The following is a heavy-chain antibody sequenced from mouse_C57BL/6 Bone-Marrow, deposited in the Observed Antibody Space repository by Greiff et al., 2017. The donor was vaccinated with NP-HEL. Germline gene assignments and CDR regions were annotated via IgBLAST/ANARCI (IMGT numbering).Heavy chain of an antibody. CDR2: ISNGGGST. Sequence: EVQRVESGGGLVQPGGSLKLSCAASGFTFSDYYMYWVRQTPEKRLEWVAYISNGGGSTYYPDTVKGRFTISRDNAKNTLYLQMSRLKSEDTAMYYCASPYYYGSSYWAMDYWGQGTSVTVSS. CDR3: ASPYYYGSSYWAMDY. D-gene: IGHD1-1*01. V-gene: IGHV5-12*01. J-gene: IGHJ4*01. CDR1: GFTFSDYY.